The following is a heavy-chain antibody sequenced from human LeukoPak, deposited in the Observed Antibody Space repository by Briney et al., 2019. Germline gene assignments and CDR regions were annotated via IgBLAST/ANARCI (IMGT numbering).Heavy chain of an antibody. D-gene: IGHD1-7*01. CDR1: GDSVSSNSAA. Sequence: SQTLSLTCTISGDSVSSNSAAWNWIRQSPSRGLERLGRTYYRSKWYNDYAVSVKSRITINPDTSKNQFSLQLNSVTPEDTAVYYCARDLGEELELSGYHYYYYMDVWGKGTTVTVSS. J-gene: IGHJ6*03. CDR2: TYYRSKWYN. CDR3: ARDLGEELELSGYHYYYYMDV. V-gene: IGHV6-1*01.